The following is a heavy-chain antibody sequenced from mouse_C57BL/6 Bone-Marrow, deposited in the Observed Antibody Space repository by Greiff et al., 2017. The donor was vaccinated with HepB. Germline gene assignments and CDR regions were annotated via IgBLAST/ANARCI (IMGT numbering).Heavy chain of an antibody. CDR2: IYPGSGST. D-gene: IGHD2-4*01. CDR3: ARADYDYGYFDY. Sequence: QVQLQQPGAELVKPGASVKMSCKASGYTFTSYWITWVKQRPGQGLEWIGDIYPGSGSTNYNEKFKSKATLTVDTSSSTAYMQLSSLTSEDSAVYYCARADYDYGYFDYWGLGTTLTVSS. CDR1: GYTFTSYW. V-gene: IGHV1-55*01. J-gene: IGHJ2*01.